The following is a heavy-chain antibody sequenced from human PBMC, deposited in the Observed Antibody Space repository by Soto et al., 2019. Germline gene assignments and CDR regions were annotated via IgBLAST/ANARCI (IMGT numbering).Heavy chain of an antibody. J-gene: IGHJ4*02. D-gene: IGHD6-19*01. CDR2: IWYDGSNK. V-gene: IGHV3-33*01. CDR1: GFTFSSYG. CDR3: ARVRAVAGFFDY. Sequence: GGSLRLSCAASGFTFSSYGMHWVRQAPGKGLEWVAVIWYDGSNKYYADSVKGRFTISRDNSKNTLYLQMNSLRAEDTAVYYCARVRAVAGFFDYWGQGTLVTVSS.